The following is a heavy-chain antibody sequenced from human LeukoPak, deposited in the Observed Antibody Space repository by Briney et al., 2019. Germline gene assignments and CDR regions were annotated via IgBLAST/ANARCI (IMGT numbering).Heavy chain of an antibody. CDR2: ISGGGRTT. CDR3: AKSVVVKRYFDY. Sequence: GGSLRLSCAASGFTFSNHAMSWVRQAPGKGLQWVSVISGGGRTTEYADSVKGRFTISRDNSKNTLSLQMNSLRVEDTAIYYCAKSVVVKRYFDYWGQGTLVTVSS. J-gene: IGHJ4*02. V-gene: IGHV3-23*01. CDR1: GFTFSNHA. D-gene: IGHD2-15*01.